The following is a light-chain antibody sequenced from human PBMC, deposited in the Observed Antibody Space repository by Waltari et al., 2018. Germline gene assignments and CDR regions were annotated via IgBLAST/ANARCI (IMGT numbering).Light chain of an antibody. J-gene: IGKJ2*01. V-gene: IGKV3-15*01. Sequence: EVLMTQSPPTLSVSPGERATLSCRASQSIARNLAWYQQKPGQAPRLLIYGASTRATDVPDRFRGSWSGTEFTLTISSLQSEDFAVYYCQQYNNWRTFGQGTKLEIK. CDR2: GAS. CDR1: QSIARN. CDR3: QQYNNWRT.